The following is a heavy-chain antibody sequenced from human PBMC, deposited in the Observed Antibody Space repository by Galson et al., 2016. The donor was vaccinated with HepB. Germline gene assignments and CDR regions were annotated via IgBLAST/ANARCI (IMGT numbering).Heavy chain of an antibody. CDR1: GFTFSSYN. Sequence: LRLSCAASGFTFSSYNINWVRQAPGKGLEWVSSISSSGNFIYHADSVKGRFTISRDNAKNSLYLQMHSLRAEDTAVYYCARGNYGDYLRWFDPWGQGTLVTVSS. J-gene: IGHJ5*02. CDR2: ISSSGNFI. CDR3: ARGNYGDYLRWFDP. D-gene: IGHD4-17*01. V-gene: IGHV3-21*01.